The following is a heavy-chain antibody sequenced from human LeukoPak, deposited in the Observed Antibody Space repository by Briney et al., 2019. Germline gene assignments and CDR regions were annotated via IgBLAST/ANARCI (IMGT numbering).Heavy chain of an antibody. CDR1: GFTFSRYW. J-gene: IGHJ6*04. Sequence: GGSLRLSCAASGFTFSRYWMSWVRQAPGKGLEWVASINQDESAKFYMDSVKGRFTISRDNAKNSLYLQMNSLRAEDTAVYYCAELGITMIGGVWGKGTTVTISS. CDR2: INQDESAK. D-gene: IGHD3-10*02. V-gene: IGHV3-7*01. CDR3: AELGITMIGGV.